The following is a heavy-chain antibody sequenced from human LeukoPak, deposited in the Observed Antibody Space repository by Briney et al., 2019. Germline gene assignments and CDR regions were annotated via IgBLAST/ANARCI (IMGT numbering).Heavy chain of an antibody. CDR3: ARGTGYYHYMDV. J-gene: IGHJ6*03. CDR2: IYNSGST. Sequence: SETLSLTCTVSGDSISSGDYYWSWIRQPPGKGLERIGYIYNSGSTYYNPSLKSRVTISADTSKNQFSLKLSSVTAADTAVYYCARGTGYYHYMDVWGKRTTVTVSS. CDR1: GDSISSGDYY. D-gene: IGHD3-10*01. V-gene: IGHV4-30-4*08.